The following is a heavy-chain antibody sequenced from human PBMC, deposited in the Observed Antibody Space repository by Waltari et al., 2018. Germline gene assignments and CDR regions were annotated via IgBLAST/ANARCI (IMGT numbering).Heavy chain of an antibody. V-gene: IGHV1-2*06. J-gene: IGHJ4*02. CDR2: INPNSGGT. D-gene: IGHD5-12*01. CDR3: ARVTGRRSGYDFDY. Sequence: QVQLVQSGAEVKKPGASVKVSCKASGYTFTGYYMHWLRQAPGQGLEWMGRINPNSGGTNYAQKFQGRVTMTRDTSISTAYMELSRLRSDDTAVYYCARVTGRRSGYDFDYWGQGTLVTVSS. CDR1: GYTFTGYY.